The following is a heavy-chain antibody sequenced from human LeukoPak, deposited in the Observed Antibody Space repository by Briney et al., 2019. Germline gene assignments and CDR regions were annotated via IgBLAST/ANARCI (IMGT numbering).Heavy chain of an antibody. CDR3: ASGYSGGEPGY. V-gene: IGHV1-2*02. Sequence: GASVKVSCKASGYTFTSYAMNWVRQAPGQGLEWMGWINPNSGGTNYAQKFQGRVTMTRDTSISTAYMELSRLRSDDTAVYYCASGYSGGEPGYWGRETLVTVSS. D-gene: IGHD5-12*01. J-gene: IGHJ4*02. CDR2: INPNSGGT. CDR1: GYTFTSYA.